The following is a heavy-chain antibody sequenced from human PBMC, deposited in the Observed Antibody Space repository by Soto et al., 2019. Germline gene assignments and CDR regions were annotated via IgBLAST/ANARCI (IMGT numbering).Heavy chain of an antibody. CDR3: ARAGIWFASRLDS. D-gene: IGHD3-10*01. J-gene: IGHJ5*01. CDR2: IYDGGSP. CDR1: GDSISSYR. V-gene: IGHV4-59*01. Sequence: PSETPSLTCTVSGDSISSYRWNWIRQTPGMGLEWIGYIYDGGSPNYNPALKSRVTISVDTSKDQFSLKLNSVTAADTAVYYCARAGIWFASRLDSWGQGALVTVSS.